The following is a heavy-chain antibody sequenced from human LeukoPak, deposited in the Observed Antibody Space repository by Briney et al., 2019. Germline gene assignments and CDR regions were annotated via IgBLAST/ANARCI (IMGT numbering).Heavy chain of an antibody. CDR3: ASSGHEGYCSGGSCPDPYYYYGMDV. D-gene: IGHD2-15*01. CDR2: IYTSGST. Sequence: SETLSLTCTVSGGSISSYYWSWIRQPAGKGLEWIGRIYTSGSTNYNPSLKSRVTMSVDTSKNQFPLKLSSVTAADTAVYYCASSGHEGYCSGGSCPDPYYYYGMDVWGQGTTVTVSS. CDR1: GGSISSYY. J-gene: IGHJ6*02. V-gene: IGHV4-4*07.